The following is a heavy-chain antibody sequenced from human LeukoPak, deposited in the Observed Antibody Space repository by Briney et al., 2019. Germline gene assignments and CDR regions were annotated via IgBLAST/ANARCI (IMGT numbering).Heavy chain of an antibody. J-gene: IGHJ6*02. CDR3: ARGGNHYYYGIDV. Sequence: GGSLRPSCAASGFTFSDYYMSWIRQGPGKGLEWVSYISSSGSTVYYADSVKGRFTLSRDNAKNSLYLQMNSLRAEDTAVYYCARGGNHYYYGIDVWGQGTTVTVSS. CDR1: GFTFSDYY. D-gene: IGHD1-14*01. CDR2: ISSSGSTV. V-gene: IGHV3-11*01.